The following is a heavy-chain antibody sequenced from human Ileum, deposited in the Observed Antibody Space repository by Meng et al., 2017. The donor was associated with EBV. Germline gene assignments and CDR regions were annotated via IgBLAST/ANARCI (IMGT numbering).Heavy chain of an antibody. CDR3: ARRSFAAGSPDY. Sequence: QITLKESGPTLVKPTQTLTRTCTFSGFSLNTGGMAVSWIRQPPGKALEWLALIYWDDDKRYSPSLKTRLTITKDTSKNQVVLTMTNMDPVDTATYYCARRSFAAGSPDYWGQGTLVTVSS. J-gene: IGHJ4*02. V-gene: IGHV2-5*02. CDR1: GFSLNTGGMA. D-gene: IGHD3-10*01. CDR2: IYWDDDK.